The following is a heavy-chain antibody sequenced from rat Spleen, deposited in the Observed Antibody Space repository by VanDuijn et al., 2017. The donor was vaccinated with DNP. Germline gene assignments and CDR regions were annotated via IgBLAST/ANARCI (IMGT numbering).Heavy chain of an antibody. CDR3: ARWGDSDWHFDF. CDR2: ITYDGSNT. J-gene: IGHJ1*01. Sequence: EVQLVETGGGLVQPGRSLKLSCVASGFTFSDYYLAWVRQAPKRGLEWVATITYDGSNTYFGDSVKGRFTISRDNAKSTLSLQMNGLRSEDMATYYCARWGDSDWHFDFWGPGTMVTVSS. CDR1: GFTFSDYY. V-gene: IGHV5-22*01.